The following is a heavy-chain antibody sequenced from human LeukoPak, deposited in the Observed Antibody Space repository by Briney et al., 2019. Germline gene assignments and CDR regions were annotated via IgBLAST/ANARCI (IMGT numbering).Heavy chain of an antibody. CDR3: ARGARSPVRGRLKWVYYFDY. CDR2: ISAYNGNT. CDR1: GYTFTSYG. V-gene: IGHV1-18*01. Sequence: ASVKVSCKASGYTFTSYGISWVRQAPGQGLEWMGWISAYNGNTNYAQKLQGRVTMTTDTSTSTAYMELRSLRSDDTAVYYCARGARSPVRGRLKWVYYFDYWGQGTLVTVSS. J-gene: IGHJ4*02. D-gene: IGHD2-21*01.